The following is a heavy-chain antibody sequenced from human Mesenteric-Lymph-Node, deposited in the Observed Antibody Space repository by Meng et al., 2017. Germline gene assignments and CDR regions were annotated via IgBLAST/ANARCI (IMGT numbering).Heavy chain of an antibody. V-gene: IGHV3-7*01. D-gene: IGHD2-21*02. Sequence: GGSLRLSCAASGFTFSSYWMSWVRQAPGKGLEWVANIKQDGSEKYYVDAVKGRFTISRDNAKNSLYLQMNSLRAEDTAVYYCARDPAYCGGDCYSAWGQGTLVTVSS. J-gene: IGHJ5*02. CDR3: ARDPAYCGGDCYSA. CDR2: IKQDGSEK. CDR1: GFTFSSYW.